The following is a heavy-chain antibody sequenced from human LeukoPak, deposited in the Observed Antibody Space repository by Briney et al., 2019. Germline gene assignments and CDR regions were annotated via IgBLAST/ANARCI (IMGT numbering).Heavy chain of an antibody. D-gene: IGHD2-15*01. CDR2: IWHDGTNT. J-gene: IGHJ4*02. Sequence: GGSLRLSCAASGFPFSNYGMHWVRQAPGKGLEWVAVIWHDGTNTYHVDSVKGRFTISRDNSKNTLYLQMNSLRVEGTAVYYCARDWCPSTSCYSRFDFWGQGTLVTVSS. V-gene: IGHV3-33*01. CDR3: ARDWCPSTSCYSRFDF. CDR1: GFPFSNYG.